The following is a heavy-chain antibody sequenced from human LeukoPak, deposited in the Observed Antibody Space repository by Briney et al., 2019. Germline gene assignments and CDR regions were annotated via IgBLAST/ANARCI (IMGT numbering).Heavy chain of an antibody. J-gene: IGHJ5*02. D-gene: IGHD2-2*01. CDR1: GGSFSGYY. CDR3: ARGPAAKGFDP. Sequence: SETLSLTCAVYGGSFSGYYWSWIRQPPGRGLEWMGEINHSGSTNYNPSLKSRVTISVDTSKNQFSLKLSSVTAADTAVYYCARGPAAKGFDPWGQGTLVTVSS. CDR2: INHSGST. V-gene: IGHV4-34*01.